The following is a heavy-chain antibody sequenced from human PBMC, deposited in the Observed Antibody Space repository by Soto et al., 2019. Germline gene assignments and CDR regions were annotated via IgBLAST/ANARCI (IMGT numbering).Heavy chain of an antibody. CDR2: ISYPGTT. Sequence: QVHLHESGPGLVKPSETLSLTCTVSNDPISNYYWNWIRQSPGKGLEWIGYISYPGTTNYNPSLKSRVAISLDTSKKQFSLTLSSVTAADTAVYFCARGGVMVTDNWLDPWGQGTLVTVSS. D-gene: IGHD2-21*02. CDR1: NDPISNYY. V-gene: IGHV4-59*08. CDR3: ARGGVMVTDNWLDP. J-gene: IGHJ5*02.